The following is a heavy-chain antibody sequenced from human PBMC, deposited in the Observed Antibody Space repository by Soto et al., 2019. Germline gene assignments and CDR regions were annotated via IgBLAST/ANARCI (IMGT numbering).Heavy chain of an antibody. CDR3: ARLHVFEGYCSVTTCFMIFDF. D-gene: IGHD2-2*01. CDR2: ITSSGAYT. Sequence: EVQLVESGGGLVKPGGSLRLSCAVSGFTFSDYTINWVRQAPGKGLEWAASITSSGAYTHYADSVKGRFTISRDNAKNSLYLQMSSLRAEDTAVYYCARLHVFEGYCSVTTCFMIFDFRGQGTLVTVSS. V-gene: IGHV3-21*01. CDR1: GFTFSDYT. J-gene: IGHJ4*02.